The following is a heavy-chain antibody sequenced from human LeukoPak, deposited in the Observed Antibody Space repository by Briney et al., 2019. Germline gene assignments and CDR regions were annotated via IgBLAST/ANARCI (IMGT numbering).Heavy chain of an antibody. CDR3: ARDRLYSSSSEDY. D-gene: IGHD6-6*01. V-gene: IGHV3-53*01. CDR2: IYSGGST. J-gene: IGHJ4*02. Sequence: PGGPLRLSCAASGFTVSSTYMSWVRQAPGKGLERVSVIYSGGSTYYADSVKGRFTISRDNSKNTLYLQMNSLRAEDTAVYYCARDRLYSSSSEDYWGQGTLVTVSS. CDR1: GFTVSSTY.